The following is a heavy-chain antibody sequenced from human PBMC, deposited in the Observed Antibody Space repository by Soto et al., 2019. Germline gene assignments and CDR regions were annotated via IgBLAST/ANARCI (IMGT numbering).Heavy chain of an antibody. V-gene: IGHV3-15*07. CDR2: IRSRSDGGTT. CDR1: GFTFTNAW. J-gene: IGHJ4*02. CDR3: TTDSPLDD. Sequence: PGGSLRLSCAASGFTFTNAWMNWVRQVPGKGLEWVGRIRSRSDGGTTDYAAAVKGRFSISRDDSKNTLFLQMNSLKTEDTAFYYCTTDSPLDDWGQGTLVTVSS.